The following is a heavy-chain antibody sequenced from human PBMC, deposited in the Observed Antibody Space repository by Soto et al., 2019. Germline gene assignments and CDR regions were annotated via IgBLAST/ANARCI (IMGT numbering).Heavy chain of an antibody. D-gene: IGHD4-17*01. V-gene: IGHV3-21*01. Sequence: EVQLVESGGGLVKPGGSLRLSCAASGFTFSSYSMNWVRQAPGKGLEWVSSISSSSSYIYYADSVKGRFTISRDNAKNSLYLQVNSLRAEDTAVYYSAREPYGDYYYYGMDVWGQGTTVTVSS. CDR3: AREPYGDYYYYGMDV. CDR1: GFTFSSYS. CDR2: ISSSSSYI. J-gene: IGHJ6*02.